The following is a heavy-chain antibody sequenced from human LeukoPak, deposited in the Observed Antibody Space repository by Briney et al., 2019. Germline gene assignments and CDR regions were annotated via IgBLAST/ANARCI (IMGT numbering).Heavy chain of an antibody. V-gene: IGHV4-39*07. CDR3: ARDVIYYGSGSYWNWFDP. J-gene: IGHJ5*02. CDR2: IYTSGST. D-gene: IGHD3-10*01. CDR1: SGSISTSNYY. Sequence: PSETLSLTCTVSSGSISTSNYYWGWVRQPPGKALEWIGRIYTSGSTNYNPSLKSRVTISVDTSKNQFSLKLSSVTAADTAVYYCARDVIYYGSGSYWNWFDPWGQGTLVTVSS.